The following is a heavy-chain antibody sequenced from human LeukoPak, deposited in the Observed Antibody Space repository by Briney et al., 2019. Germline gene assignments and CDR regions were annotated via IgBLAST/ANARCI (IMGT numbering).Heavy chain of an antibody. D-gene: IGHD6-19*01. CDR1: GFTFSSYG. CDR2: ISGSGGST. V-gene: IGHV3-23*01. J-gene: IGHJ5*02. CDR3: PKERASYSSGWYGSPFDP. Sequence: GGSLRLSCAASGFTFSSYGMSWVRQAPGKGLEWVSGISGSGGSTYYADSVKGRFTISGDNSKNTLYLQMNSLRAEDTAVYYCPKERASYSSGWYGSPFDPWGQGTLVTVSS.